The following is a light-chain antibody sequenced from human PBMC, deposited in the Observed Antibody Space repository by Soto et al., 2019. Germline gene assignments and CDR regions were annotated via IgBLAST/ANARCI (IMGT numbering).Light chain of an antibody. CDR3: QSYDSSLSGGVV. CDR2: ANI. Sequence: QSVLTQPPSVSGAPGQRVTISCTGSSSNIRADYDIHWYQHLPGTAPKLLIYANINRPSGVPDRFSGSKSGTSASLAITELQAEDEADYYCQSYDSSLSGGVVFGGGTKLTVL. J-gene: IGLJ2*01. V-gene: IGLV1-40*01. CDR1: SSNIRADYD.